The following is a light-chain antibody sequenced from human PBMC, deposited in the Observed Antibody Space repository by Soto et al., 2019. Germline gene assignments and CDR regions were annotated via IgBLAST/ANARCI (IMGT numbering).Light chain of an antibody. CDR3: QKYDSAPHT. Sequence: DVQMTQAPSSLSASVGDRVTITCRARQGISNYLAWFQQKPGKVPKLLIYAASILQSGVPSRFSGSGSGTDFTLTISSLQPEDVATYYCQKYDSAPHTFGGGTRVEMK. CDR1: QGISNY. CDR2: AAS. J-gene: IGKJ4*01. V-gene: IGKV1-27*01.